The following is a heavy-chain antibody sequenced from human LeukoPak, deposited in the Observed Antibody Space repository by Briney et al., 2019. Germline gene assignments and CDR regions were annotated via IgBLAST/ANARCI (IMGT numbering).Heavy chain of an antibody. CDR3: ARDRSIAVAYYYYYYYMDV. CDR2: IYHSGST. Sequence: PSETLSLTCTVSGYSISSGYYWGWIRQPPGKGLEWIGSIYHSGSTYYNPSLKSRVTISVDTSKNQFSLKLSSVTAADTAVYYCARDRSIAVAYYYYYYYMDVWGKGTTVTIPS. D-gene: IGHD6-19*01. J-gene: IGHJ6*03. V-gene: IGHV4-38-2*02. CDR1: GYSISSGYY.